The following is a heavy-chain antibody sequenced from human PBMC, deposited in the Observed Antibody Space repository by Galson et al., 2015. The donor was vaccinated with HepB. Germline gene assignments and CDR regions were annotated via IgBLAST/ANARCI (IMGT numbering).Heavy chain of an antibody. CDR2: IIPIYGTA. Sequence: SVKVSCKASGGTFSSYAISWMRQAPGQGLEWMGGIIPIYGTANYAQKFQGRVTITADESTSTAYMELSSLRFDDTAVYYCARVGGKLGYCSGGSCSNWFDPWGQGTLVTVSS. CDR3: ARVGGKLGYCSGGSCSNWFDP. D-gene: IGHD2-15*01. V-gene: IGHV1-69*13. CDR1: GGTFSSYA. J-gene: IGHJ5*02.